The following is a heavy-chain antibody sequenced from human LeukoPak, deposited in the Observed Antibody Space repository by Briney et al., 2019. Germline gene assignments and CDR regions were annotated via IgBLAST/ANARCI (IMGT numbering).Heavy chain of an antibody. J-gene: IGHJ4*02. D-gene: IGHD3-3*01. V-gene: IGHV3-66*02. CDR2: IYSGGTT. CDR1: GFTVSGNY. Sequence: GGSLRLSCAASGFTVSGNYMSWVRQFPGKGLEWVSVIYSGGTTNYADSVKGRSTISRGYSKNTLYLQMNSLRPEDTAVYYCATRFSEQSWGQGTLVTVSS. CDR3: ATRFSEQS.